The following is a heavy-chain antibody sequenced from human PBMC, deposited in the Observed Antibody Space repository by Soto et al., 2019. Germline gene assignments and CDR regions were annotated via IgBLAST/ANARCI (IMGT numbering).Heavy chain of an antibody. CDR2: IIPIFGTA. V-gene: IGHV1-69*13. Sequence: SVKVSCKASGGTFSSYAISWVRQAPGQGLEWMGGIIPIFGTANYAQKFQGRVTITADESTCTAYMELNSLRAEDTAVYYCAKHDFWTLYNTGLDSWGQGTLVTVSS. CDR3: AKHDFWTLYNTGLDS. CDR1: GGTFSSYA. J-gene: IGHJ4*02. D-gene: IGHD3-3*01.